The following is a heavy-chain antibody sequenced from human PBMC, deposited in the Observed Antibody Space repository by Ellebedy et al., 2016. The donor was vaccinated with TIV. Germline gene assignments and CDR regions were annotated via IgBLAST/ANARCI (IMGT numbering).Heavy chain of an antibody. CDR2: ISGSGGST. D-gene: IGHD3-10*01. CDR1: GFTFSSYA. J-gene: IGHJ5*02. Sequence: GESLKISXAASGFTFSSYAMSWVRQAPGKGLEWVSAISGSGGSTYYADSVKGRFTISRDNSKNTLYLQMNSLRAEDTAVYYCAKSPNSLLWFGNGRGFDPWGQGTLVTVSS. CDR3: AKSPNSLLWFGNGRGFDP. V-gene: IGHV3-23*01.